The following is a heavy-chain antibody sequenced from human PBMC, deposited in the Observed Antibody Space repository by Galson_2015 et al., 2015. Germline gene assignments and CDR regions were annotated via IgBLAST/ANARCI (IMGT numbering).Heavy chain of an antibody. Sequence: SLRLSCAASGFTFSSCEMNWVRQAPGKGLEWVSYISSNGSTIYYADSVKGRFTISRDNAKNSLYLQMNSLRAEDTAVYYCARVETGLVPQGSLLRYYYYMDVWGKGTTVTVSS. J-gene: IGHJ6*03. V-gene: IGHV3-48*03. CDR1: GFTFSSCE. CDR2: ISSNGSTI. D-gene: IGHD3-22*01. CDR3: ARVETGLVPQGSLLRYYYYMDV.